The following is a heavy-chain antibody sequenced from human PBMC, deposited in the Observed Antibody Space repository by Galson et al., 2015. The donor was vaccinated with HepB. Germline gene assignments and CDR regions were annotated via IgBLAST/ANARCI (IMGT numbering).Heavy chain of an antibody. CDR3: ARVSRVIAAAGTLGWYFDL. CDR1: GGSISSYY. D-gene: IGHD6-13*01. J-gene: IGHJ2*01. V-gene: IGHV4-59*01. CDR2: IYYSGST. Sequence: ETLSLTCTVSGGSISSYYWSWIRQPPGKGLEWIGYIYYSGSTNYNPSLKSRVTISVDTSKNQFSLKLSSVTAADTAVYYCARVSRVIAAAGTLGWYFDLWGRGTLVTVSS.